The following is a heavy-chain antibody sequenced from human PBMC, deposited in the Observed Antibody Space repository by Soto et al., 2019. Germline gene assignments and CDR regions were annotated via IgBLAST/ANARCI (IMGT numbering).Heavy chain of an antibody. V-gene: IGHV3-30*18. J-gene: IGHJ4*02. CDR2: ISYDGRNE. CDR3: AKGVVREPAYFDD. D-gene: IGHD3-10*01. Sequence: QVQMVESGGGVAQRGGSLRLSCAVSGFTFSAFAMYWVREAPGKGLEWVALISYDGRNEDYAESVRGRFTISRDNSKNTLYLDMNSLSAEDSAVYFCAKGVVREPAYFDDWGQGTLVTVSS. CDR1: GFTFSAFA.